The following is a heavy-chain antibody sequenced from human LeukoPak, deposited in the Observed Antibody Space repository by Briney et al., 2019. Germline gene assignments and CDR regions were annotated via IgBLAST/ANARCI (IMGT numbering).Heavy chain of an antibody. CDR2: DNGGGDTT. D-gene: IGHD5-18*01. Sequence: PGGSLRLSCAVSVFTFFYYPMTWVRQAPAKGLEWDSADNGGGDTTYYADFVKGRFTICRDKSTNTLFLQMSSLRVEDSAIYFCARALDTYGYMRFAYWGQGTLVTVSS. CDR3: ARALDTYGYMRFAY. CDR1: VFTFFYYP. J-gene: IGHJ4*02. V-gene: IGHV3-23*01.